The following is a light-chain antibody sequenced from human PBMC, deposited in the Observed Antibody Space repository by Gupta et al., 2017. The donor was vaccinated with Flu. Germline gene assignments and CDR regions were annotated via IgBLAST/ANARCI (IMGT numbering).Light chain of an antibody. CDR1: QSVSSS. CDR2: DAS. V-gene: IGKV3-15*01. Sequence: EILMTQPPATLSVSPGERATLSCRASQSVSSSVAWYQQQPGQSPRLLIFDASNRATGIPARFSGSGSGTEFTLTISSLQSEDFAVYYCQQYKNWPLWTFGQGTKVEVK. J-gene: IGKJ1*01. CDR3: QQYKNWPLWT.